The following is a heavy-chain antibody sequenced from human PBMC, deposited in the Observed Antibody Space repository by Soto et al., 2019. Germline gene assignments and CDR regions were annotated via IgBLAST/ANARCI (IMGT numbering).Heavy chain of an antibody. V-gene: IGHV4-39*01. D-gene: IGHD3-16*01. CDR2: IYYSGST. J-gene: IGHJ5*02. CDR1: GGSISSSSYY. CDR3: ARVKGWGYVLAWFDP. Sequence: QLQLQESGPGLVKPSETLSLTCTVSGGSISSSSYYWGWIRQPPGKGLEWIGSIYYSGSTYYNPSLKSRVTISVDTSKNQFSLKLSSVTAADTAVYYCARVKGWGYVLAWFDPWGQGTLVTVSS.